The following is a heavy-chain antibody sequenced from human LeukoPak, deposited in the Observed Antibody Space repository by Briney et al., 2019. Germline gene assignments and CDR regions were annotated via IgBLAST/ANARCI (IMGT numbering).Heavy chain of an antibody. Sequence: GASVKVSCKASGYTFTGYYMHWVRQAPGQGLEWMGRINPNSGGTNYAQKFQGRVTMTRDTSISTAYMELSRLRSDDTAVYYCAREDSSSWNVDVWGQGTTVTVSS. J-gene: IGHJ6*02. V-gene: IGHV1-2*06. D-gene: IGHD6-13*01. CDR3: AREDSSSWNVDV. CDR2: INPNSGGT. CDR1: GYTFTGYY.